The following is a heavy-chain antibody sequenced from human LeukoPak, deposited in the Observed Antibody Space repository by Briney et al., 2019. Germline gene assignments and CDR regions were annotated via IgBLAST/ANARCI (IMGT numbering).Heavy chain of an antibody. V-gene: IGHV1-69*04. D-gene: IGHD2-8*02. Sequence: GASVKVSCKASGGTFSSYAISWVRQAPGQGLEWMGRIIPILGLANYAQKFQGRVTITADKSTSTAYMELSSLRSEDTAVHYCARILDWFDPWGQGTLVTVSS. J-gene: IGHJ5*02. CDR2: IIPILGLA. CDR3: ARILDWFDP. CDR1: GGTFSSYA.